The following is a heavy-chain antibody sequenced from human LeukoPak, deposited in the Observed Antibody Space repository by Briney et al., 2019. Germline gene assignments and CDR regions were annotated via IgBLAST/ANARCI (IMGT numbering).Heavy chain of an antibody. V-gene: IGHV2-70*20. J-gene: IGHJ4*02. CDR3: ARMRWLQFAFDY. Sequence: SGPALVNPTQILTLTCTFSGFSLSTSGMCVSWVRQPPGKALEWLALIDWDDDKYSSSSLNTRLTISKDTSKNQVVLTMTNMDAVDTATYYCARMRWLQFAFDYWGQGTLVTVSS. CDR2: IDWDDDK. CDR1: GFSLSTSGMC. D-gene: IGHD5-24*01.